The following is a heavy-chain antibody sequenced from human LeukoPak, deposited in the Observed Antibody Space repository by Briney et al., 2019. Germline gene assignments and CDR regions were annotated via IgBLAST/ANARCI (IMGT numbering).Heavy chain of an antibody. D-gene: IGHD3-22*01. CDR2: ISVYNGNT. V-gene: IGHV1-18*01. Sequence: ASVKVSCKASGYIFASYGISWVRQAPGQGLEWMGWISVYNGNTNYAQRLQGRVTMTTDLSTSTAYMELRSLRSDDTAVYYCARDFYYDSSGYGYWGQGTLVTVSS. CDR3: ARDFYYDSSGYGY. J-gene: IGHJ4*02. CDR1: GYIFASYG.